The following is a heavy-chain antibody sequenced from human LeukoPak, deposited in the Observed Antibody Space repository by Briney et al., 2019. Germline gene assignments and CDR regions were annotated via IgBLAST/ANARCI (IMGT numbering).Heavy chain of an antibody. J-gene: IGHJ4*02. CDR1: GYTLTELS. V-gene: IGHV1-24*01. CDR3: ATAALYCSSTSCFDY. D-gene: IGHD2-2*01. CDR2: FDPEDGET. Sequence: GSSVKVSCKVSGYTLTELSMHWVRQAPGKGREWRGGFDPEDGETIYAQKFQGRVTMTEDTSTDTAYMELSSLRSEDTAVYYCATAALYCSSTSCFDYWGQGTLVTVSS.